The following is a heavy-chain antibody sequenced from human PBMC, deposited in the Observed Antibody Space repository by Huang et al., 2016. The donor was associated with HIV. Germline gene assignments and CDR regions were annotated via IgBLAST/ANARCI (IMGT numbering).Heavy chain of an antibody. CDR3: ARDYYDSRGYDIHAVVDY. J-gene: IGHJ4*02. Sequence: QVQLVQSGSELRKPGASVKVSCQASGYTFTRYAMNWVRQAPGQGLEWMGWINTNTGNQTYAQAFTGRFVLSLDTSVSTAYLQISSLEAEDTAVYYCARDYYDSRGYDIHAVVDYWGQGTLVTVSS. CDR1: GYTFTRYA. D-gene: IGHD3-22*01. V-gene: IGHV7-4-1*02. CDR2: INTNTGNQ.